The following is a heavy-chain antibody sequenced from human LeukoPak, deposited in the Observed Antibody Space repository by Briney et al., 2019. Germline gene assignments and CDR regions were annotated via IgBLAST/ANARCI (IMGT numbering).Heavy chain of an antibody. D-gene: IGHD3-16*02. CDR2: IIPIFGTT. CDR1: VGTYSSYA. V-gene: IGHV1-69*01. J-gene: IGHJ3*02. Sequence: SVNGSSKEPVGTYSSYAISLMGQAPGQGLEWMGGIIPIFGTTNYAQKFQGRVTNTADESTSIAYMELSSLRSEDTAVYYCAGDRLSSRRDAFHIWGQGTMVTVSS. CDR3: AGDRLSSRRDAFHI.